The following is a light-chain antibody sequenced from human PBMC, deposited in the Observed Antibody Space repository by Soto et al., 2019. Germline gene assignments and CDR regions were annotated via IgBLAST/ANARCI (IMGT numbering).Light chain of an antibody. J-gene: IGKJ5*01. CDR3: QSYYGYPYT. CDR1: QDISTW. V-gene: IGKV1-5*03. CDR2: KAS. Sequence: DVQMTQSPSTMSASVGDRVTITRRASQDISTWLAWYQQKQGKAPKLLIYKASSLESGVPSRFSGGGSWTEFTLTISRLQPDDHETVYCQSYYGYPYTFGQGTRLEIK.